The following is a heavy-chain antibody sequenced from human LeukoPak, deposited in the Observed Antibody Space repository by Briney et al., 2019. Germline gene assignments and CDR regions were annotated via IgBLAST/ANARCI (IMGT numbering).Heavy chain of an antibody. J-gene: IGHJ6*02. CDR3: ASTPLIVIAAAGTYYYYYGMDV. CDR1: GGTFSSYA. Sequence: GASVKVSCKASGGTFSSYAISWVRQAPGQGLEWMGGIIPIFGTANYAQKFQGRVTITADESTSTAYMELSSLRSEDTAAYYCASTPLIVIAAAGTYYYYYGMDVWGQGTTVTVSS. D-gene: IGHD6-13*01. V-gene: IGHV1-69*01. CDR2: IIPIFGTA.